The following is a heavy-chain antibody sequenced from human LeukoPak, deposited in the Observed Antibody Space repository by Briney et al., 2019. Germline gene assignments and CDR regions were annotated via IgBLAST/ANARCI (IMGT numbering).Heavy chain of an antibody. CDR3: ARQTGVGLFILP. J-gene: IGHJ4*02. CDR2: IYHSGST. CDR1: GYSISSGYY. D-gene: IGHD3-3*01. Sequence: PSETLSLTCTVSGYSISSGYYWGWIRQPPGKGLEWIGSIYHSGSTYYNPSLKSRVTISVDTSKNQFSLKLTSVTAADTAVYYCARQTGVGLFILPGGQGTLVTVSS. V-gene: IGHV4-38-2*02.